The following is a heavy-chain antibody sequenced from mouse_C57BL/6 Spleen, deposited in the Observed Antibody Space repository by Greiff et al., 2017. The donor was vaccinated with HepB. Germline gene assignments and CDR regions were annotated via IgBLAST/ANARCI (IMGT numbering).Heavy chain of an antibody. V-gene: IGHV1-55*01. D-gene: IGHD2-4*01. CDR2: IYPGSGST. Sequence: QVQLQQPGAELVKPGASVKMSCKASGYTFTSYWITWVKQRPGQGLEWIGDIYPGSGSTNYNEKFKSKATLTVDTSSSTAYMQLSSLTSEDSAVYYCASYDDDDEGFAYWGQGPLVTVSA. J-gene: IGHJ3*01. CDR1: GYTFTSYW. CDR3: ASYDDDDEGFAY.